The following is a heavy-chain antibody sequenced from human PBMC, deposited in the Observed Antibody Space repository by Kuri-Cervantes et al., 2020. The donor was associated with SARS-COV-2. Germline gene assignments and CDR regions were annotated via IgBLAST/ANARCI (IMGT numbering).Heavy chain of an antibody. V-gene: IGHV1-18*04. CDR1: GYTFTGYY. J-gene: IGHJ6*03. Sequence: ASVKVSCKASGYTFTGYYMHWVRQAPGQGLEWMGWISAYNGNTNYAQKLQGRVTMTTDTSTSTAYMELRSLRSDDTAVYYCARDCSSPYKYYYYYYMDVWGKGTTVTVSS. CDR3: ARDCSSPYKYYYYYYMDV. D-gene: IGHD6-13*01. CDR2: ISAYNGNT.